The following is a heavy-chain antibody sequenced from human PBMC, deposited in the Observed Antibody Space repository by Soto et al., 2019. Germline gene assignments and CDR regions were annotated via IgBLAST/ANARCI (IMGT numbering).Heavy chain of an antibody. CDR3: TTFWSGYYPLLYYYYMDV. V-gene: IGHV3-15*01. Sequence: GGSLRLSCAASGFTFSNAWMSWVRQAPGKGLEWVGRIKSKTDGGTTDYAAPVKGRFTISRDDSKNTLYLQMNSLKTEDTAVYYCTTFWSGYYPLLYYYYMDVWGKGTTVTVSS. J-gene: IGHJ6*03. CDR1: GFTFSNAW. CDR2: IKSKTDGGTT. D-gene: IGHD3-3*01.